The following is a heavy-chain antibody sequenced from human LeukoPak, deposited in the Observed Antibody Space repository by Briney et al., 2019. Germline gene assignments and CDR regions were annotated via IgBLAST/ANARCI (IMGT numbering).Heavy chain of an antibody. Sequence: MGIIYPGDSDTRYSPSFQGQVTISADKSISTAYLQWSSLKASDTAMYYCARLSSYGYGDYWGQGTLVTVSS. CDR2: IYPGDSDT. J-gene: IGHJ4*02. D-gene: IGHD5-18*01. CDR3: ARLSSYGYGDY. V-gene: IGHV5-51*01.